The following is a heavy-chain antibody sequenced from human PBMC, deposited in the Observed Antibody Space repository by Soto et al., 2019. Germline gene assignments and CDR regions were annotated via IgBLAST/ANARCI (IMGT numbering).Heavy chain of an antibody. V-gene: IGHV3-7*05. J-gene: IGHJ6*02. CDR3: ARIQQWLIGDYYSYGMDV. D-gene: IGHD6-19*01. CDR2: IKQDGSEI. Sequence: GGSLRLSCAVSGLTFSSYWMSWVRQAPGKGLEWVANIKQDGSEIYYVGSVKGRFTISRDNAKNSLYLQMNGLRAEDTAVYYCARIQQWLIGDYYSYGMDVWGQGTTVTVSS. CDR1: GLTFSSYW.